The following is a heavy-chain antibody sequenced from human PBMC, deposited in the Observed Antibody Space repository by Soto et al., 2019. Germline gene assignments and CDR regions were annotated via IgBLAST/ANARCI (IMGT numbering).Heavy chain of an antibody. CDR2: IRSSGST. CDR1: GDSVTSDNKY. Sequence: SETLSLTCTVSGDSVTSDNKYWSWIRQPPGKALEWIAYIRSSGSTNYNPSLKSRVTISRDTSKNQFSLKMTSVTAEDTAVYYCARSGGGSGWLGGQGTLVTVSS. CDR3: ARSGGGSGWL. D-gene: IGHD6-19*01. V-gene: IGHV4-61*01. J-gene: IGHJ4*02.